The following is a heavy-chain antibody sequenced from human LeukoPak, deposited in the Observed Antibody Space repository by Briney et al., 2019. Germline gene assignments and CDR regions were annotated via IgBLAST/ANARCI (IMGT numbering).Heavy chain of an antibody. V-gene: IGHV3-23*01. CDR3: AKRGSSGWYVPAGIDY. D-gene: IGHD6-19*01. CDR1: GFTFSSYA. J-gene: IGHJ4*02. CDR2: ISGSGGST. Sequence: GGSLRLSCAASGFTFSSYAMSWVRQAPGKGREWVSAISGSGGSTYYGASVKGRFTISRDNSKNTLYLQMNSLRAEDTAVYYCAKRGSSGWYVPAGIDYWGQGTLVTVSS.